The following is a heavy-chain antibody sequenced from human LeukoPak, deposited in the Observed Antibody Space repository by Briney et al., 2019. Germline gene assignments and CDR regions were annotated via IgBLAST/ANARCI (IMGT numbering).Heavy chain of an antibody. CDR1: GYTFTSYY. Sequence: ASVKVPCTASGYTFTSYYMHWVRQAPGRGLEWMGIINPSGGSTSYAQKFQGRVTMTRDTSTSTVYMELSSLRSEDTAVYYCARDMEGYCSSTSCYEDHYYYGMDVWGQGATVTVSS. CDR2: INPSGGST. CDR3: ARDMEGYCSSTSCYEDHYYYGMDV. J-gene: IGHJ6*02. D-gene: IGHD2-2*01. V-gene: IGHV1-46*01.